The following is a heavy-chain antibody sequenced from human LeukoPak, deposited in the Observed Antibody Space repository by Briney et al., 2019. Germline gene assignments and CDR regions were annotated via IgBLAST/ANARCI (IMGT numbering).Heavy chain of an antibody. V-gene: IGHV3-30*15. CDR2: ISDDGSRQ. CDR1: GFTFRSYA. J-gene: IGHJ4*02. D-gene: IGHD6-19*01. Sequence: GGSLRLSCAASGFTFRSYAMHWVRQAPGKGLEWVAVISDDGSRQHYADFLAGRTTISRDNSKNTVSLQMSSLRTEDTAVYFCAREQSGDGWSGFDYWGQGTLVTVSS. CDR3: AREQSGDGWSGFDY.